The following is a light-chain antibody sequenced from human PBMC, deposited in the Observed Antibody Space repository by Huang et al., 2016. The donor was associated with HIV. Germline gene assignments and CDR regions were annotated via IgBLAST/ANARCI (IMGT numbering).Light chain of an antibody. V-gene: IGKV1-12*01. CDR3: QQTKTSPYT. Sequence: DIQMTQAPSFVSASVGDRVTITCRASQGVNSWLAWYQQKPGEAPTLLIYAASSLQSGVPSRFSGSGSGTEFTLSINNLQPEDFATYYCQQTKTSPYTFGQGTRLEI. CDR2: AAS. J-gene: IGKJ2*01. CDR1: QGVNSW.